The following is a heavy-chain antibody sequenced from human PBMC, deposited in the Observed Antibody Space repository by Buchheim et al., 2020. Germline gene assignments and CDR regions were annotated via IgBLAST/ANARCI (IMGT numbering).Heavy chain of an antibody. V-gene: IGHV4-30-2*01. Sequence: QLQLQESGPGLVKPSETLSLTCAVSGGSISSGGYSWTWIRQPPGKGLEWIGYIYYSGSTYYNPSLKSRVTISVDTSKNQFSLKLTSVTAADTAVYYCARGEGLSRRFDYWGQGTL. J-gene: IGHJ4*02. CDR1: GGSISSGGYS. D-gene: IGHD3/OR15-3a*01. CDR2: IYYSGST. CDR3: ARGEGLSRRFDY.